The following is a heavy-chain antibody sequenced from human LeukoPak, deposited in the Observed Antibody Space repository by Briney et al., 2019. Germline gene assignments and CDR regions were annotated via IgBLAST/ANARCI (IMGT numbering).Heavy chain of an antibody. V-gene: IGHV3-11*04. D-gene: IGHD3-10*01. Sequence: PGGSLRLSCAASGVTFSDSYMCWIRQAPGKGLEWVSYISNSGDTINYSDSVKGRFTISRDNSKNTLYLQMNSLRAEDTAVYYCAKDLSYGSGSYYKAPFDYWGQGTLVTVSS. CDR3: AKDLSYGSGSYYKAPFDY. J-gene: IGHJ4*02. CDR1: GVTFSDSY. CDR2: ISNSGDTI.